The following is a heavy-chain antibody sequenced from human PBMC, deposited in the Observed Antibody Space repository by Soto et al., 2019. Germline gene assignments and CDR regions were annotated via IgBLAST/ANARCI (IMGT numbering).Heavy chain of an antibody. CDR1: GFTFSSYW. Sequence: QLGGSLRLSCAASGFTFSSYWMSWVRQAPGKGLEWVANIKQDGSEKYYVDSVKGRFTISRDNAKNSLYLQMNSLRAEDTAVYYCASLSGSYRDDAFDIWGQGTMVTVSS. J-gene: IGHJ3*02. V-gene: IGHV3-7*01. CDR2: IKQDGSEK. D-gene: IGHD1-26*01. CDR3: ASLSGSYRDDAFDI.